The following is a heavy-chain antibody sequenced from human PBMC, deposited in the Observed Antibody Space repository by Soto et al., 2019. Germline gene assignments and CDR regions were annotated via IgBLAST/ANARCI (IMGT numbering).Heavy chain of an antibody. J-gene: IGHJ1*01. V-gene: IGHV3-23*01. CDR3: ARCLGVGHCTNGLCQLFQH. Sequence: EVQLLESGGDLVQPGGSLRLSCAASGVTFGNYAMSWVRQAPGKGLEWVSNIGGSGGDTYYTGSVKDRFTISRENSENTLYLEINSLRAEDTAVYYCARCLGVGHCTNGLCQLFQHWGQGTLVTVSS. CDR2: IGGSGGDT. D-gene: IGHD2-8*01. CDR1: GVTFGNYA.